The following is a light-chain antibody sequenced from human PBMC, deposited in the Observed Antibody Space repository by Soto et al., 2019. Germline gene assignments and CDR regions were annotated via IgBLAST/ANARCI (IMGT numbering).Light chain of an antibody. CDR3: TSYGGSRV. CDR1: SSDVGRYNY. CDR2: EVS. J-gene: IGLJ3*02. Sequence: QSALTQPPSASGSPGQSVTISCTGTSSDVGRYNYVSWYQQHPGKAPKLMIYEVSKRPSGVPDRFSGSKSGNTASLTVSGLQAEDEADYYCTSYGGSRVFGGGTKLTVL. V-gene: IGLV2-8*01.